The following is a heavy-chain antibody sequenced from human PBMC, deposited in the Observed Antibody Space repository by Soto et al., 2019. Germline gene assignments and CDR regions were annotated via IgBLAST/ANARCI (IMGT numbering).Heavy chain of an antibody. J-gene: IGHJ4*02. Sequence: SETLSLTCTVSGGSISSSSYYWGWIRQPPGKGLEWIGGIYYSGSTYYNPSLKNRVTISVDTSKNQYSLKLSSMTAANTTLYYCARLVYDSSGYRPGWGQGTLVTVSS. D-gene: IGHD3-22*01. CDR1: GGSISSSSYY. V-gene: IGHV4-39*01. CDR2: IYYSGST. CDR3: ARLVYDSSGYRPG.